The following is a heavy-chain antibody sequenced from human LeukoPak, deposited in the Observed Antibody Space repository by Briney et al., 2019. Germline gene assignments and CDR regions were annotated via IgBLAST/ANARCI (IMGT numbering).Heavy chain of an antibody. Sequence: ASVKVSCKASGYTFTGYYMHWVRQAPGQGLEWMGWINPNSGGTNYAQKFQGRVTMTRDTSISTAYMELSRLRSDDTAVYYCARAAVAARWFDPWGQGTLVTVSS. J-gene: IGHJ5*02. D-gene: IGHD6-19*01. CDR2: INPNSGGT. V-gene: IGHV1-2*02. CDR3: ARAAVAARWFDP. CDR1: GYTFTGYY.